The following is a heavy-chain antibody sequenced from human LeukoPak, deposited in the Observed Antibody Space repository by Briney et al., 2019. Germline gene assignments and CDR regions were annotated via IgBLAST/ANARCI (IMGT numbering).Heavy chain of an antibody. CDR3: AKDLSYYDSSGYADAFDI. J-gene: IGHJ3*02. D-gene: IGHD3-22*01. V-gene: IGHV3-23*01. Sequence: TGGSLRLSWAASGFTFSSYAMSWVRQAPGKGLEWGSAISGSGGSPYYADSVKGRFTISRDNSTNTLSLKMNSLRAEDTAVYYCAKDLSYYDSSGYADAFDIWGQGTMVTVSS. CDR1: GFTFSSYA. CDR2: ISGSGGSP.